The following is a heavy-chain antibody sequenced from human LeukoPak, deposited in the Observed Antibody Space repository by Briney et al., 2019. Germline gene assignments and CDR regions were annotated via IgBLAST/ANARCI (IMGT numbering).Heavy chain of an antibody. CDR2: INSDGSST. CDR1: GFTFSNYW. CDR3: ARGLTIFGVVNDAFDI. D-gene: IGHD3-3*01. Sequence: PGGSLRLSCAASGFTFSNYWMHWVRQAPGKGLVWVSPINSDGSSTIYADSVKGRFTISRDNAKNTLYLQMNSLRAEDTAVYYCARGLTIFGVVNDAFDIWGQGTMVTVSS. V-gene: IGHV3-74*01. J-gene: IGHJ3*02.